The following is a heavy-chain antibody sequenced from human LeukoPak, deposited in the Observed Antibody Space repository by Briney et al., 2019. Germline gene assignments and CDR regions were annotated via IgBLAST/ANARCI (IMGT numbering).Heavy chain of an antibody. J-gene: IGHJ4*02. D-gene: IGHD6-19*01. Sequence: GGSLRLSCAASGFTFSNYDMIWVRQAPGKGLEWVSYISRTSHTIYYADSVKGRFTIPRDNAKNSLYLQMNSLRVEDTAVYSCARYLGGWSFDYWGQGTLVTVSS. CDR2: ISRTSHTI. CDR1: GFTFSNYD. V-gene: IGHV3-48*01. CDR3: ARYLGGWSFDY.